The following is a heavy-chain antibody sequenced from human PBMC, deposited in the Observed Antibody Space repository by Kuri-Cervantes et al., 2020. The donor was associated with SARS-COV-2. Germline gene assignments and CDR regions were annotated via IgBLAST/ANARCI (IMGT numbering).Heavy chain of an antibody. V-gene: IGHV3-64*02. J-gene: IGHJ3*02. CDR2: ISSNGGST. Sequence: GGSLRLSCAASGSTFDDYAMHWVRQAPGKGLEYVSAISSNGGSTYYADSVKGRFTISRDNSKNTLYLQMNSLRAEDTAVYYCVRFRYYDSSRHASDIWGQGTMVTVSS. D-gene: IGHD3-22*01. CDR1: GSTFDDYA. CDR3: VRFRYYDSSRHASDI.